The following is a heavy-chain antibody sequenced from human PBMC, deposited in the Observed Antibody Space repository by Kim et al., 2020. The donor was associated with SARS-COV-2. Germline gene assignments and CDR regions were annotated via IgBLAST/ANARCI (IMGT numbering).Heavy chain of an antibody. J-gene: IGHJ3*02. Sequence: GGSLRLSCAASGFTFSLYAMTWVRQSPGKGLEWVSTIAAGGDSTFYADSVKGRFTISRDNSKNMLYLQMNSLGAEDTAVYHCAKERVVPATGDAFDIWGLWTMVTVSS. D-gene: IGHD2-21*02. CDR2: IAAGGDST. V-gene: IGHV3-23*01. CDR1: GFTFSLYA. CDR3: AKERVVPATGDAFDI.